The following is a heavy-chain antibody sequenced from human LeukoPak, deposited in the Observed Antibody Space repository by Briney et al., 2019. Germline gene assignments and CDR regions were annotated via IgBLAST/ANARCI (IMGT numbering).Heavy chain of an antibody. Sequence: ASVKVSCKASGYTFTGYYMHWVRQAPGQGLEWMGWINPNSGGTNYAQKFQGRVTMTRDTSINTAYMELSRLRSDDTAVYYCARDSSGWYFAFDIWGQGTMVTVSS. CDR2: INPNSGGT. J-gene: IGHJ3*02. CDR1: GYTFTGYY. CDR3: ARDSSGWYFAFDI. D-gene: IGHD6-19*01. V-gene: IGHV1-2*02.